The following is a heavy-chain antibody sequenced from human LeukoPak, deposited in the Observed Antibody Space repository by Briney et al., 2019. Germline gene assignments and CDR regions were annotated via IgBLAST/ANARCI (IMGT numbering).Heavy chain of an antibody. Sequence: SQTLSLTCTVSGGSISSGSYYWSWIRQPAGKGLEWIGRIYTSGSTNYNPSLKSRVAISVGTSKNQFSLKLSSVTAADTAVYYCAREPEYYDFWSGFHRGAFDIWGQGTMVTVSS. J-gene: IGHJ3*02. CDR2: IYTSGST. D-gene: IGHD3-3*01. CDR1: GGSISSGSYY. CDR3: AREPEYYDFWSGFHRGAFDI. V-gene: IGHV4-61*02.